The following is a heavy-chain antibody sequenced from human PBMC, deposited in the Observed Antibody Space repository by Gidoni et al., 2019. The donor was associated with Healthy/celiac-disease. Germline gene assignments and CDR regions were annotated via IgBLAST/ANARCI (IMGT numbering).Heavy chain of an antibody. CDR2: MSCDGGST. CDR1: GFTFDEYT. CDR3: AKDMGEGFGMDV. J-gene: IGHJ6*02. Sequence: EVQLVESRGVVVQPGGSPRLSCAASGFTFDEYTMHWVRPAPGKGLDWVSLMSCDGGSTYYADSVKGRFTISRDNSKNSLDLQMNSLRTEDSALYYCAKDMGEGFGMDVWGQGTTVTVSS. D-gene: IGHD2-21*01. V-gene: IGHV3-43*01.